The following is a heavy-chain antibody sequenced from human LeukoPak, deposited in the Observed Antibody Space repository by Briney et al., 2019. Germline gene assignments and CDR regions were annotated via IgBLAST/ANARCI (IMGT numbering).Heavy chain of an antibody. CDR3: ARDLTGDDAFDI. CDR1: GFTFSSYA. V-gene: IGHV3-23*01. D-gene: IGHD7-27*01. Sequence: PGGSLRLSCAASGFTFSSYAMSWVRQAPGKGLDWVSGISGSGGSTHYADSVKGRFTISRDNAKNSLYLQMNSLRAEDTAVYYCARDLTGDDAFDIWGQGTMVTVSS. J-gene: IGHJ3*02. CDR2: ISGSGGST.